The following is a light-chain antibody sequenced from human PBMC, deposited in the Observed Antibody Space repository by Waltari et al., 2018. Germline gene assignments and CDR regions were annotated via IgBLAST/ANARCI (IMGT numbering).Light chain of an antibody. J-gene: IGKJ1*01. V-gene: IGKV4-1*01. Sequence: DIVMTQSPDSLAVSLGERATINCKSSQSILYSSNNKNYLAWYQQRPGQPPNLLIYWASTRESGVPDRFSGGGSGTDFTLTISSLQAEDVAVYYCQQYYNTPQTFGQGTKVEIK. CDR3: QQYYNTPQT. CDR1: QSILYSSNNKNY. CDR2: WAS.